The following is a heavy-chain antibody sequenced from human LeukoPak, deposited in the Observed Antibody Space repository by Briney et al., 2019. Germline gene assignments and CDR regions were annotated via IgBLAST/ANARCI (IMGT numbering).Heavy chain of an antibody. CDR1: GFTFSSYA. CDR3: ATTAAAINWFDP. V-gene: IGHV3-23*01. CDR2: ISGSGGST. Sequence: GGSLRLSCTASGFTFSSYAMSWVRQAPGKGLEWVSAISGSGGSTYYADSVKGRFTISRDNSKNTLYLQMNSLRAEDTAVYYCATTAAAINWFDPWGQGTLVTVSS. D-gene: IGHD2-2*02. J-gene: IGHJ5*02.